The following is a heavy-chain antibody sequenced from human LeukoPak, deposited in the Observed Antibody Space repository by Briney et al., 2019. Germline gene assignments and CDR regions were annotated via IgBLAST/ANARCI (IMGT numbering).Heavy chain of an antibody. CDR3: AKPYDFWSGSYFDY. Sequence: QTGGSLRLSCAASGFTFSSYAMSWVRQAPGKGLEWVSAISGSGGSTYYADSVKGRFTISRDNSKNTLYRQMNSLRAEDTAVYYCAKPYDFWSGSYFDYWGQGTLVAVSS. D-gene: IGHD3-3*01. CDR2: ISGSGGST. J-gene: IGHJ4*02. V-gene: IGHV3-23*01. CDR1: GFTFSSYA.